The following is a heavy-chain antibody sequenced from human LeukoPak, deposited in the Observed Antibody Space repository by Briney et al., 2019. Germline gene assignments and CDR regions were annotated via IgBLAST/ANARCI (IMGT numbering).Heavy chain of an antibody. CDR2: IYYSGST. V-gene: IGHV4-59*12. Sequence: SEPLSLTCTVSGGSISSYYWSWIRQPPGKGLEWIGYIYYSGSTNYNPSLKSRVTISVDTSKNQFSLKLSSVTAADTAVYYCAREYYDSNKAPALDIWGQGTMVTVSS. CDR3: AREYYDSNKAPALDI. J-gene: IGHJ3*02. CDR1: GGSISSYY. D-gene: IGHD3-22*01.